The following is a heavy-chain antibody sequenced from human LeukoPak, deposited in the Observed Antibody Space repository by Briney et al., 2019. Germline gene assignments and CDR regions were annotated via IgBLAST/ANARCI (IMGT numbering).Heavy chain of an antibody. CDR1: GFTFSAYW. Sequence: PGGSLRLSCEASGFTFSAYWMSWVRQAPGQGLEWVASINQGGSERHFVDSVKGRFTISRDNAQNSLYLQMNSLRVDDAAVYYCLRGDSRDFWGQGTLVTVSS. V-gene: IGHV3-7*01. J-gene: IGHJ4*02. CDR2: INQGGSER. CDR3: LRGDSRDF. D-gene: IGHD3-22*01.